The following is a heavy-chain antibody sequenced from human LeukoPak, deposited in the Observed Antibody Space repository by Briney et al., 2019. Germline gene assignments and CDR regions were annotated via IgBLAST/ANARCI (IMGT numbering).Heavy chain of an antibody. Sequence: PGGSLRLSCAVSGFIFSGAWMSWVRRAPGKGLEWVGHIQSKGDGEATAYAPAVKGRFTISRDDSRNTLYLQMNNLHAEDTALYYCTTDHTDAGLYLGLGGTGIFWGQGTLATVSS. V-gene: IGHV3-15*01. CDR2: IQSKGDGEAT. D-gene: IGHD7-27*01. J-gene: IGHJ1*01. CDR1: GFIFSGAW. CDR3: TTDHTDAGLYLGLGGTGIF.